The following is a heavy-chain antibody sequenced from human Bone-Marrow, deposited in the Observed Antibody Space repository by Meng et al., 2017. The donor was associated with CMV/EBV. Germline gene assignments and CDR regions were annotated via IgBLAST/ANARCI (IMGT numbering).Heavy chain of an antibody. J-gene: IGHJ4*02. CDR1: GYTFGGHY. CDR2: ISPKDGGT. CDR3: ERAPEVYYTVERYYFDH. D-gene: IGHD3-3*01. V-gene: IGHV1-2*02. Sequence: ASVKVSCKAYGYTFGGHYIHWVRQAPGQGPEWMGWISPKDGGTDYAQRFQGRVTMTRDSAITTAYMVLSRLTSDDTAVYFCERAPEVYYTVERYYFDHWVQGPLVTVPS.